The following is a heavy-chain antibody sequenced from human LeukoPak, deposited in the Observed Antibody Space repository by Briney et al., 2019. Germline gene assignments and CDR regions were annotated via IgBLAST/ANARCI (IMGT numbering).Heavy chain of an antibody. V-gene: IGHV1-2*02. D-gene: IGHD6-13*01. J-gene: IGHJ4*02. CDR2: INPYSGGT. Sequence: ASVKVSCKASGYTFTDYYMHWVRQAPGQGLEWMGWINPYSGGTNYAQKFQGRVTMTRDTSISTAYMELSRLRSHDTAVYYCARDRGIAAAGKIVYWGQGIIVTVSS. CDR1: GYTFTDYY. CDR3: ARDRGIAAAGKIVY.